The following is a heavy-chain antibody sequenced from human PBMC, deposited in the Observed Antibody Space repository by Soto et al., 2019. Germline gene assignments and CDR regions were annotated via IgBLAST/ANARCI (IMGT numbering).Heavy chain of an antibody. CDR2: VNPSGGST. Sequence: ASVKVSCKASGYLFTASSMHWVRLAPGQGLEWMGVVNPSGGSTKYAQNFQGRVTMTRDTSTTTIYMELSSLRSDDTAIYYCAAGTAMVFYFDYWGQGTLVTVSS. CDR3: AAGTAMVFYFDY. V-gene: IGHV1-46*01. CDR1: GYLFTASS. J-gene: IGHJ4*02. D-gene: IGHD5-18*01.